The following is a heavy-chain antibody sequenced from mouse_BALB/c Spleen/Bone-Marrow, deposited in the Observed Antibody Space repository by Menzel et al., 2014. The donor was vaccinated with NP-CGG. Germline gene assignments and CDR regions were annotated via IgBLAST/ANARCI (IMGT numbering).Heavy chain of an antibody. CDR3: ARDYYYAMDY. V-gene: IGHV1-7*01. D-gene: IGHD2-4*01. CDR2: IKVSTGYT. J-gene: IGHJ4*01. Sequence: VQRVESGAELAKPGASVKMSCKASGYTFTNYWMYWVKQRPGQGLEWIGYIKVSTGYTEYNQKFKDKATLTADKSSSTAYMQLSSLTSEDSAVYYRARDYYYAMDYWGQGTSVTVSS. CDR1: GYTFTNYW.